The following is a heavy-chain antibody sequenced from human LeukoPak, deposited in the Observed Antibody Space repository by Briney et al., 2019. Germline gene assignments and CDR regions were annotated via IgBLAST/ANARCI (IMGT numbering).Heavy chain of an antibody. D-gene: IGHD5-18*01. CDR1: GGSISSGGYF. Sequence: PSETLSLTCTVSGGSISSGGYFWSWIRQHPGKGLEWIGYIYYSGSTYYNPSLKSRVTISVDTSKNQFSLKLSSVTAADTAVYYCARDHGYTYGQYYFDYWGQGTLVTVSS. CDR2: IYYSGST. CDR3: ARDHGYTYGQYYFDY. V-gene: IGHV4-31*03. J-gene: IGHJ4*02.